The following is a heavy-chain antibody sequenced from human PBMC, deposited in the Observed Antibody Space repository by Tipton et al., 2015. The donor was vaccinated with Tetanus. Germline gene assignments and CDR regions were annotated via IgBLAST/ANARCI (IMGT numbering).Heavy chain of an antibody. CDR2: ISWNSGSI. J-gene: IGHJ4*02. V-gene: IGHV3-9*01. D-gene: IGHD4-17*01. CDR1: GFTFDDYA. Sequence: SLRLSCAASGFTFDDYAMHWVRQAPGKGLEWVSGISWNSGSIGYADSVKGRFTISRDNAKNSLYLQMNSLRAEDTALYYCAKDYSGTVTTPFDYWGQGTLVTVSS. CDR3: AKDYSGTVTTPFDY.